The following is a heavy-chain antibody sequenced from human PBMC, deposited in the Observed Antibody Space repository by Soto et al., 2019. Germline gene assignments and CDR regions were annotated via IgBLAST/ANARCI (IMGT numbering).Heavy chain of an antibody. J-gene: IGHJ6*03. CDR2: ISGSGGST. V-gene: IGHV3-23*01. CDR1: GFTFSSYA. CDR3: AKEVYCSSTSCYYYMDV. Sequence: EVQLLESGGGLVQPGGSLRLSCAASGFTFSSYAMNWVRQAPGKGLEWVSAISGSGGSTYYADSVKGRFTISRDNSKNTLYLQMNSLRAEDTAVYYCAKEVYCSSTSCYYYMDVWGKGTTVTASS. D-gene: IGHD2-2*01.